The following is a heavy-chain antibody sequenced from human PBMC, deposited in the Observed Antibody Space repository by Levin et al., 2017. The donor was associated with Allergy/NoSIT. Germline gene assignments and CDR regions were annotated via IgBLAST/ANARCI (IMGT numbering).Heavy chain of an antibody. Sequence: SETLSLTCGVYSGSLNGYFWNWIRQPPGKGLEWVGEISHSGNTDYNPSLKGRVSVPVDRSKNQFSLKLTPVTAADTAVYYCARSDDSSGYYLGYWGQGTPVTVSS. CDR3: ARSDDSSGYYLGY. J-gene: IGHJ4*02. V-gene: IGHV4-34*01. D-gene: IGHD3-22*01. CDR2: ISHSGNT. CDR1: SGSLNGYF.